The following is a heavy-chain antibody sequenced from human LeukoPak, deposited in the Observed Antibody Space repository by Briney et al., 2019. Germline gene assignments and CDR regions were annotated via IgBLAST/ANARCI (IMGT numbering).Heavy chain of an antibody. CDR2: IKQDGSEK. CDR1: GFTFSSYW. Sequence: PGGSLRLSCAASGFTFSSYWMSWVRQAPGKGPEWVANIKQDGSEKYYVDSVKGRFTISRDNAKNSLYLQMNSLRAEDTAVYYCARAGNSIVVVPAAVPRRPYDAFDIWGQGTMVTVSS. CDR3: ARAGNSIVVVPAAVPRRPYDAFDI. J-gene: IGHJ3*02. D-gene: IGHD2-2*01. V-gene: IGHV3-7*01.